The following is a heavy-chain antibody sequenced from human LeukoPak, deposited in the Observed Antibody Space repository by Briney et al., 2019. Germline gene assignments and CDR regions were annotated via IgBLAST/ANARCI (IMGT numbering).Heavy chain of an antibody. CDR2: FSGSGGRT. V-gene: IGHV3-23*01. D-gene: IGHD2-2*01. CDR1: GFTFATYP. CDR3: AKVTSSYNYFDY. J-gene: IGHJ4*02. Sequence: PGGSLRLSCEASGFTFATYPMSWVRQAPGKGLEWVSTFSGSGGRTLYADSVKGRFTISGDNSKNTLSLQMNSLRAEDTAVYYCAKVTSSYNYFDYWGQGSLVTVSS.